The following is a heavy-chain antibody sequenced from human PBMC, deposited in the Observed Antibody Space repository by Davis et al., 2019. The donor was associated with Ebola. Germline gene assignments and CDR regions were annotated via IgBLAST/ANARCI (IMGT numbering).Heavy chain of an antibody. V-gene: IGHV3-23*01. CDR3: AKRSFVGGYFDL. D-gene: IGHD1-26*01. Sequence: GESLKISCAASGFTFNYYAMSWVRQAPGKGLEWVSLIGGGGDDTYYPDSVKGRFTISRDNSRNMLFLQMNSLRADDTAVYYCAKRSFVGGYFDLWGRGTLVTVSS. J-gene: IGHJ2*01. CDR1: GFTFNYYA. CDR2: IGGGGDDT.